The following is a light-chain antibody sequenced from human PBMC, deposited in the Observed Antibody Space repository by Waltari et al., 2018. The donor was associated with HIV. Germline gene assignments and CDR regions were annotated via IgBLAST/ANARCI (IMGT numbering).Light chain of an antibody. Sequence: SYVLTQSPSVSVAPGKTARITCGGQNIGSKSVNWYQQQPGQAPVMVIYHDTYRPSGIPDRFSGSNSEDTATLTIRRVEAGDEADYYCQVWDTNTDQYVIFGGGTNLAV. J-gene: IGLJ2*01. CDR3: QVWDTNTDQYVI. V-gene: IGLV3-21*01. CDR1: NIGSKS. CDR2: HDT.